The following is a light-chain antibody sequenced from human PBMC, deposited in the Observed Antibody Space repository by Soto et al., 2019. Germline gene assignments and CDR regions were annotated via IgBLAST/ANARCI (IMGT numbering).Light chain of an antibody. J-gene: IGLJ1*01. Sequence: QSVLTQPPSATETPGQRVAISCSGSSSNIGSNTVNWYQQLPGTAPKVLIYSNNQRPSGVPDRFSGSKSGTSASLAISGLQSEDEADYYCAAWDDGLNGFWVFGTGTKVTVL. V-gene: IGLV1-44*01. CDR2: SNN. CDR3: AAWDDGLNGFWV. CDR1: SSNIGSNT.